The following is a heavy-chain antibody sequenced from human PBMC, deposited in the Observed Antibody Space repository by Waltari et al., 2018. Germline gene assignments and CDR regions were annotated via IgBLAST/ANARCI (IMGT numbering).Heavy chain of an antibody. Sequence: EVQLVESGGGLVQPGGSLRLSCAASGFTFSSYAMSWVRQAPGKGLEWVAAISGSGGSTYYADSVKGRFTTSRDNSNNTLYLQMNSLSAEDTAVYYCAKGPLLFLEWFTNWGQGTLVTVSS. CDR2: ISGSGGST. CDR1: GFTFSSYA. J-gene: IGHJ1*01. V-gene: IGHV3-23*04. CDR3: AKGPLLFLEWFTN. D-gene: IGHD3-3*01.